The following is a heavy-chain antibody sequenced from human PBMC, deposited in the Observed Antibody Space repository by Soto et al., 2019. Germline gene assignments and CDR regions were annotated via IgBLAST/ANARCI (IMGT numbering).Heavy chain of an antibody. CDR3: AREGSGYDFAGPRAAFDY. J-gene: IGHJ4*02. CDR1: GYTFNSYA. D-gene: IGHD5-12*01. V-gene: IGHV1-3*01. CDR2: INAGNGNT. Sequence: GASVKVSCKASGYTFNSYAMHWVRQAPGQRLEWMGWINAGNGNTKYSQKFQGRVTITRDTSASTAYMELSSLRSEDTAVYYCAREGSGYDFAGPRAAFDYWGQGTLVTVSS.